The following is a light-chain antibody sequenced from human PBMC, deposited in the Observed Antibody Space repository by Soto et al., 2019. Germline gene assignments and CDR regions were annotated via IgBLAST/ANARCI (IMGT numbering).Light chain of an antibody. CDR1: QSVSSSY. CDR2: DAS. CDR3: QQYGSSPYT. J-gene: IGKJ2*01. Sequence: EIVLTQSPGTLSLSPGERATLSCRASQSVSSSYLAWYQQKPGQDPRLLIYDASSRATGIPDRFSGSGSGTDFTLTISRLEPEDFAVYFCQQYGSSPYTFGQGTKLEIK. V-gene: IGKV3-20*01.